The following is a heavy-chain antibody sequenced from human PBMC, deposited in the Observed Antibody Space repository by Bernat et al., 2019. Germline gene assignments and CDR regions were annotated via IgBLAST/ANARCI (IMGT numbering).Heavy chain of an antibody. J-gene: IGHJ3*02. Sequence: QLQLQESGPGLVKPSETLSLTCTVSGGSISSSNYYWGWIRQPPGKGLEWIGSIYYSGSTYYNPSLKSRVTISVDTSKNQFSLKLSSVTAADTAVYYCASTYSSGWLDAFDIWGQGTMVTVSS. CDR3: ASTYSSGWLDAFDI. V-gene: IGHV4-39*01. CDR1: GGSISSSNYY. CDR2: IYYSGST. D-gene: IGHD6-19*01.